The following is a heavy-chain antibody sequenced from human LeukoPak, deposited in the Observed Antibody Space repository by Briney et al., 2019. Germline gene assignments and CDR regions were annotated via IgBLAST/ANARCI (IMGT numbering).Heavy chain of an antibody. Sequence: GGSLRLSCAASEFTFNNYAMSWVRQVPGKGLEWVSAISGNSGKTYYADPVKGRFTISRDNSKSTLYLQMNSLRAEDTAIYYCAREKLSSGFFDYWGQGTLVTVSS. J-gene: IGHJ4*02. CDR2: ISGNSGKT. V-gene: IGHV3-23*01. CDR1: EFTFNNYA. CDR3: AREKLSSGFFDY. D-gene: IGHD5-12*01.